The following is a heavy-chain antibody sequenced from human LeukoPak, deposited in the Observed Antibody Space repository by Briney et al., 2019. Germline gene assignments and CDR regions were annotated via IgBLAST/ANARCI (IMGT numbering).Heavy chain of an antibody. CDR3: ARAAREMATTPDFDY. J-gene: IGHJ4*02. Sequence: SETLSLTCTVFGGSISSYYWSWIRQPPGKGLEWIGYIYYSGSTNYNPSLKSRVTISVDTSKNQFSLKLSSVTAADTAVYYCARAAREMATTPDFDYWGQGTLVTVSS. D-gene: IGHD5-24*01. V-gene: IGHV4-59*01. CDR1: GGSISSYY. CDR2: IYYSGST.